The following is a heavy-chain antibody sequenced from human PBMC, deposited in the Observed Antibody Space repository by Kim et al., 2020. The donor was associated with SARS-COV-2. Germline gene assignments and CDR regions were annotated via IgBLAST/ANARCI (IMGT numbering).Heavy chain of an antibody. V-gene: IGHV3-15*01. CDR1: GFTFSNAW. CDR3: ITSIVVVVAATRDWFDP. D-gene: IGHD2-15*01. J-gene: IGHJ5*02. CDR2: IKSKTDGGTT. Sequence: GGSLRLSCAASGFTFSNAWMSWVRQAPGKGLEWVGRIKSKTDGGTTDYAAPVKGRFTISRDDSKNTLYLQMNSLKTEDTAVYYCITSIVVVVAATRDWFDPWGQGTLVTVSS.